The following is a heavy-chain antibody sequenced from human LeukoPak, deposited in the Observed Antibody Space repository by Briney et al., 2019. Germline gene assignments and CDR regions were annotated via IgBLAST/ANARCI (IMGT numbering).Heavy chain of an antibody. CDR1: GDSINSGGYF. Sequence: PSETLSLTCTVSGDSINSGGYFWSWIRQHPGKGLEWIGYIYYSGSTYYNPSLKSRVTISVDTSKNQFSLKLSSVTAADTAVYYCTRQKKNYFDYWGQGTLVTVSS. CDR2: IYYSGST. CDR3: TRQKKNYFDY. V-gene: IGHV4-31*03. J-gene: IGHJ4*02.